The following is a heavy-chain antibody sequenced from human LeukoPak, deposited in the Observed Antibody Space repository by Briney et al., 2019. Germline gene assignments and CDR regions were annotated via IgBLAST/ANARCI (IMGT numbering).Heavy chain of an antibody. J-gene: IGHJ4*02. CDR1: GGSFSGYY. V-gene: IGHV4-34*01. CDR3: ARKYCTNGVCPRLFDY. D-gene: IGHD2-8*01. Sequence: SETLSLTCAVYGGSFSGYYWSWIRQPPGKGLEWIGEINHSRSTNYNPSLKSRVTISVDTSKNQFSLKLSSVTAADTAVYYCARKYCTNGVCPRLFDYWGQGTLVTVSS. CDR2: INHSRST.